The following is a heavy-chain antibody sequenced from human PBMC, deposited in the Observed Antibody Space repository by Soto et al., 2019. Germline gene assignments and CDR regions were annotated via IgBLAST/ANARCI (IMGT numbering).Heavy chain of an antibody. CDR1: GFTFSSYA. V-gene: IGHV3-23*01. CDR3: AKSPRPYYCGGDCSGY. CDR2: ISGSGGST. D-gene: IGHD2-21*02. J-gene: IGHJ4*02. Sequence: PGGSLRLSCAASGFTFSSYAMSWVRQAPGKGLEWVSAISGSGGSTYYADSVKGRFTISRDNSKNTLYLQMNSLRAEDTAVYYCAKSPRPYYCGGDCSGYWGQGTLVTVSS.